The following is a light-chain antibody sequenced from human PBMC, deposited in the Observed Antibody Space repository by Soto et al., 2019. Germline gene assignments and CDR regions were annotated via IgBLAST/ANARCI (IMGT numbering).Light chain of an antibody. CDR3: AAWDDSLSGWV. CDR1: SSNIGSNY. CDR2: RNN. V-gene: IGLV1-47*01. Sequence: QSVLTQPPSASGTPGQRVTISCSGSSSNIGSNYVYWYQQLPGTAPKLLIYRNNQRPSGVPDRFSGSKSGTSASLAISGLQSEDEADYYCAAWDDSLSGWVFGGGPKLTVL. J-gene: IGLJ3*02.